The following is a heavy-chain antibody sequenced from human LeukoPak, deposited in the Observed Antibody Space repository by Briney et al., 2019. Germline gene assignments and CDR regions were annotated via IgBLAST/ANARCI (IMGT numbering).Heavy chain of an antibody. J-gene: IGHJ3*02. CDR2: INSNTGGT. V-gene: IGHV1-2*02. Sequence: ASVKVSCKTSGYDFTDYYIHWVRQAPGQGLEWMGWINSNTGGTNYAQRSQGRVTMTRDTSMSVAYMELSGLRSDDSAVYYCARYFYDSSGSSSDAFDIWGQGTMVTVSS. CDR1: GYDFTDYY. D-gene: IGHD3-22*01. CDR3: ARYFYDSSGSSSDAFDI.